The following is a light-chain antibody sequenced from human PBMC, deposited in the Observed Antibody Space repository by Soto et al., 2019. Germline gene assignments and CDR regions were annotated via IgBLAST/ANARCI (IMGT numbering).Light chain of an antibody. CDR1: NSDIGNYNI. CDR3: TSYTSRDTVL. J-gene: IGLJ2*01. Sequence: QSALTQPASVSGSPGQSITISCTGSNSDIGNYNIVSWYQQHPDKAPQLIIYEVTKRPSGVSNRFSGSKSGNTASLAISGLQREVEADYYCTSYTSRDTVLFGGGTKLTVL. V-gene: IGLV2-14*02. CDR2: EVT.